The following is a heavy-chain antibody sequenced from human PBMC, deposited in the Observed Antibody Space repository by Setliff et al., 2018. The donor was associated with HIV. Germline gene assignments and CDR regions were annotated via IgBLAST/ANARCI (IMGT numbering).Heavy chain of an antibody. Sequence: PSETLSLTCTVSGGSISSSSYYWGWIRQPPGKGLEWIGSIYYSGSTYYNPSLKSRVTISVDTSKNQFSLKLSSVTAADTAVYYCARRPYYDFWSASGWFDPWGQGTLVTVSS. V-gene: IGHV4-39*01. CDR3: ARRPYYDFWSASGWFDP. D-gene: IGHD3-3*01. CDR1: GGSISSSSYY. J-gene: IGHJ5*02. CDR2: IYYSGST.